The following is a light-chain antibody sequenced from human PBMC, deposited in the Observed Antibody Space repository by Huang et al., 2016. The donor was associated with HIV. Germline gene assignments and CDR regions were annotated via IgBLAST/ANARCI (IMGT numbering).Light chain of an antibody. CDR3: QQYYNWPPYT. V-gene: IGKV3-15*01. Sequence: EVVMTQSPATLSLSPGERATLSCRASQSVSTNLAGYQQKPGQAPRLLIYGASTRATVIPGRFSGSGSGTEFTLTISSLQSEDFVVYYCQQYYNWPPYTFGQGTKLEIK. CDR2: GAS. CDR1: QSVSTN. J-gene: IGKJ2*01.